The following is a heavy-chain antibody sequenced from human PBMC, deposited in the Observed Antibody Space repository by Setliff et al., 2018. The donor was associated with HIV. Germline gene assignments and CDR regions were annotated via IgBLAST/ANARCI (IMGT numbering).Heavy chain of an antibody. J-gene: IGHJ4*02. D-gene: IGHD6-13*01. Sequence: VASVKVSCKASGYTFTSFAINWVRQAPGQGLEWLGRIIPVFGTANYAQKFQARVTITVDKSTNTAYMALSSLRHDDTAIYYCARGIAATLDYWGQGTLVTVSS. CDR3: ARGIAATLDY. CDR1: GYTFTSFA. CDR2: IIPVFGTA. V-gene: IGHV1-69*06.